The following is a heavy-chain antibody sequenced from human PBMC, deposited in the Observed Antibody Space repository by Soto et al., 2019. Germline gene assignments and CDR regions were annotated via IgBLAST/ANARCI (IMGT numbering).Heavy chain of an antibody. D-gene: IGHD3-10*01. CDR1: GFTFSSYA. V-gene: IGHV3-30-3*01. Sequence: EGSLRLSCAASGFTFSSYAMHWVRQAPGKGLEWVAVISYDGSNKYYADSVKGRFTISRDNSKNTLYLQMNSLRAEDTAVYYCARNTLRYYGSGSYLIYGMDVWGQGTTVTVSS. CDR2: ISYDGSNK. CDR3: ARNTLRYYGSGSYLIYGMDV. J-gene: IGHJ6*02.